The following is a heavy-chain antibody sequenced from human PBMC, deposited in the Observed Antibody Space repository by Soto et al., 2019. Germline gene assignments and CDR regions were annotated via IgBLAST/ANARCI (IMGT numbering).Heavy chain of an antibody. CDR2: INPSGGST. CDR3: ARGGEDYDFWSGYSPDRYYYYYYMDV. D-gene: IGHD3-3*01. J-gene: IGHJ6*03. V-gene: IGHV1-46*03. CDR1: GYTFTSYY. Sequence: GASVKVSCKASGYTFTSYYMHWVRQAPGQGLEWMGIINPSGGSTSYAQKFQGRVTMTRDTSTSTVYMELSSLRSEDTAVYYCARGGEDYDFWSGYSPDRYYYYYYMDVWGKGTTVTVSS.